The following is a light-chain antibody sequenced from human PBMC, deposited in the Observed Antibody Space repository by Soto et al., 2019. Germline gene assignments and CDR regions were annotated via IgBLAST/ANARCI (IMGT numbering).Light chain of an antibody. Sequence: QSALTQPAFVSGSPGQSITISCTGTSGDVGGYNSVSWYQQHPGKAPKLMIYEVSNRPSGVSNRFSGSKSGNTASLTISGLQAEDEADYYCSSYTSSSTLYVFGTGTKVTVL. V-gene: IGLV2-14*01. J-gene: IGLJ1*01. CDR3: SSYTSSSTLYV. CDR1: SGDVGGYNS. CDR2: EVS.